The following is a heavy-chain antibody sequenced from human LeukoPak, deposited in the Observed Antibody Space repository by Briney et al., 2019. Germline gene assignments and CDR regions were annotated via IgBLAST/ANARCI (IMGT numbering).Heavy chain of an antibody. Sequence: GGSLRLSCTASGFTFSSYGMHWVRQAPGKGLEWVAFIRYDGSNKYYADSVKGRFTISRDNSKNTLYLQMNSLRAEDTAVYYCAKGTKQELLIRYYFDYWGQGTLVTVSS. CDR2: IRYDGSNK. CDR3: AKGTKQELLIRYYFDY. D-gene: IGHD3-10*01. J-gene: IGHJ4*02. V-gene: IGHV3-30*02. CDR1: GFTFSSYG.